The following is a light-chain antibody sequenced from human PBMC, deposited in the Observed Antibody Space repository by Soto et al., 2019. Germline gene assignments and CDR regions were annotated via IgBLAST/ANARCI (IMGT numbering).Light chain of an antibody. V-gene: IGKV3-11*01. CDR1: QSVSKY. Sequence: EVVLTQSPATLSLSPGERATLSCRASQSVSKYLAWYQQKLGQAPRLLIYAASSRATGIPARFSGSGSGTDFTLTISSLEPEDFAVYYCQQYSNWPLTFGGGTRVEIK. J-gene: IGKJ4*01. CDR2: AAS. CDR3: QQYSNWPLT.